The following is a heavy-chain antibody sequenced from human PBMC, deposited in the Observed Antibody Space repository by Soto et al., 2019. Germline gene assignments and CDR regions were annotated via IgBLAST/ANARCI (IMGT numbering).Heavy chain of an antibody. D-gene: IGHD3-22*01. Sequence: GDSLKISCKGSGYSFAGYWITWVRQKPGKGLECMGRIDPSDSQTYYSPSFRGHVTISATKSITTVFLQWSSLRASDTAMYYCAIQIYDSDTGPNFRYYFDSWGQGTPVNVSS. CDR1: GYSFAGYW. J-gene: IGHJ4*02. CDR2: IDPSDSQT. V-gene: IGHV5-10-1*01. CDR3: AIQIYDSDTGPNFRYYFDS.